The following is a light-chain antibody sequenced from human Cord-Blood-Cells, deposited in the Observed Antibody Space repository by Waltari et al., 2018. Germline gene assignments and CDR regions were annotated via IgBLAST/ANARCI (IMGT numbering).Light chain of an antibody. J-gene: IGKJ2*01. CDR1: QDISNY. CDR2: DAS. Sequence: DIQMTQSPSSLSASVGDRVTITCQASQDISNYLNWYQQKPGKAPKLLIYDASNLETGVPSRFSGSRSGTDFTFTISSLQPEDIATYYCQQYDNLHMYTFGQGTKLEIK. V-gene: IGKV1-33*01. CDR3: QQYDNLHMYT.